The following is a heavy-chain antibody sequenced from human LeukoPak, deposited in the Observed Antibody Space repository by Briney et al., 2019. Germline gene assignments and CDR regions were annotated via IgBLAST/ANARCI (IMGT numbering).Heavy chain of an antibody. Sequence: ASVKVSCKASGYTFISYDINWVRQAPGQGLEWMGWMNPNSGNTGYVRKFQGRVTLTRDTSLSTAYMELSSLRSEGTAVYYCTRLSGDNWNYGGNFDSWGQGTLVTVSS. D-gene: IGHD1-7*01. CDR2: MNPNSGNT. J-gene: IGHJ4*02. V-gene: IGHV1-8*01. CDR1: GYTFISYD. CDR3: TRLSGDNWNYGGNFDS.